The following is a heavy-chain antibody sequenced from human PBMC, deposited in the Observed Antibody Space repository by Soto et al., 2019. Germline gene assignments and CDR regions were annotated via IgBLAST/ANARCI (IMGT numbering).Heavy chain of an antibody. CDR1: GFTLSGYS. CDR3: ARQKYYYDSSGYPHGMDV. CDR2: ISSSSNRI. J-gene: IGHJ6*02. V-gene: IGHV3-21*01. D-gene: IGHD3-22*01. Sequence: EVQLVESGGGLVKPGGSLRLSCAASGFTLSGYSMTWVRQASGKGLEWVSFISSSSNRIFYGDSVKGRFTISRDDAKNSLYLEMNSLRAEDTAVYHCARQKYYYDSSGYPHGMDVWGQGTTVTVSS.